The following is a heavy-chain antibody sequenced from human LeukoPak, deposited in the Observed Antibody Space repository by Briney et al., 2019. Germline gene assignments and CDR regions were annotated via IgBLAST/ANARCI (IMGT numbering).Heavy chain of an antibody. J-gene: IGHJ4*02. CDR3: ATFTLTYNPSDY. Sequence: MTSETLSLTCTVSGGSISSYYWSWIRQPPGKGLEWIGYIYYSGSTNYNPSLKSRVTISVDTSKNQFSLKLNSVSAADTAVYYCATFTLTYNPSDYWGQGTLVTVSS. D-gene: IGHD1-1*01. CDR1: GGSISSYY. V-gene: IGHV4-59*12. CDR2: IYYSGST.